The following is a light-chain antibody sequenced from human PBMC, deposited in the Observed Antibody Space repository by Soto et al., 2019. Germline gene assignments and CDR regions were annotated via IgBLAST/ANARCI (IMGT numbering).Light chain of an antibody. V-gene: IGKV2-30*01. CDR1: RSLVYTDGNTY. CDR3: MQGTPWPPTWT. Sequence: DVVMTQSPLSLPVTLGQSASISCRSSRSLVYTDGNTYLNWFQQRPGQSPRRLIYKVSNRDSGDPDRFSGRRSGSDVTLKVSRVEAEDVGVYYCMQGTPWPPTWTFGQGTKVEIK. J-gene: IGKJ1*01. CDR2: KVS.